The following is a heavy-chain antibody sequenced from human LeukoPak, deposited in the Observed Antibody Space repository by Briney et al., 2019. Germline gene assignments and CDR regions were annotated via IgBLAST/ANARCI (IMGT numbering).Heavy chain of an antibody. CDR1: GGSVSSGDYY. D-gene: IGHD4-17*01. CDR2: IYYSGST. V-gene: IGHV4-30-4*01. CDR3: ARGDDYGDYEY. Sequence: SETLSLTCTVSGGSVSSGDYYWSWIRQPPGKGLEWIGYIYYSGSTYYNPSLKSRVTISVDTSKNQFSLKLSSVTAADTAVYYRARGDDYGDYEYWGQGTLVTVSS. J-gene: IGHJ4*02.